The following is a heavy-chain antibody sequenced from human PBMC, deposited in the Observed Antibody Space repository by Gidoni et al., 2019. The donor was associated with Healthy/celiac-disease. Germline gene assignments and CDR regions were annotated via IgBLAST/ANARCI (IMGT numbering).Heavy chain of an antibody. Sequence: QVQLVHSGAEVTKPGASVKVSCKPSGSTFTSYGISWVRQAPGQGLEWMGWISAYKCNTNYAQKLQGRVTMTTDTSTSTAYMELRSLRSDDTAVYYCARSPTYEYSSSSNWFDPWGQGTLVTVSS. J-gene: IGHJ5*02. CDR1: GSTFTSYG. CDR3: ARSPTYEYSSSSNWFDP. V-gene: IGHV1-18*01. CDR2: ISAYKCNT. D-gene: IGHD6-6*01.